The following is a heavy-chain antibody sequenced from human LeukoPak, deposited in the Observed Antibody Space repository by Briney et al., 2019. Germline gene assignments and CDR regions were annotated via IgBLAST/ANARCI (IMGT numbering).Heavy chain of an antibody. CDR3: ARYYGGNSGPLDY. CDR1: GFTVSSNY. Sequence: GGSLRLSCAASGFTVSSNYMSWVRQAPGKGLEWVSVIYSGGSTYYADSVKGRFTISRDNSKNTLYLQMNGLRAEDTAVYYCARYYGGNSGPLDYWGQGTLVTVSS. V-gene: IGHV3-53*01. J-gene: IGHJ4*02. D-gene: IGHD4-23*01. CDR2: IYSGGST.